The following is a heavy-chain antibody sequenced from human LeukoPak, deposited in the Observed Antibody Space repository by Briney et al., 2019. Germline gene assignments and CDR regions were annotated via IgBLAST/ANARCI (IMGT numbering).Heavy chain of an antibody. Sequence: KPSETLSLTCTVSGGSIIGSTYYWGWIRQPPGKGLEWIGRAFYSGNTYYKSSLKSRVTISVDKSKNQLPLKLSSVPAADTAVYYCGRLRGAMTTVTSNCDYWGQGTLVSVSS. CDR2: AFYSGNT. V-gene: IGHV4-39*01. CDR3: GRLRGAMTTVTSNCDY. J-gene: IGHJ4*02. D-gene: IGHD4-17*01. CDR1: GGSIIGSTYY.